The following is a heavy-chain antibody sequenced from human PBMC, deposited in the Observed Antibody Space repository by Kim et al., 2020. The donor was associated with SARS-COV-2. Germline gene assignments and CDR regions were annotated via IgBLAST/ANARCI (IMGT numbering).Heavy chain of an antibody. D-gene: IGHD5-18*01. V-gene: IGHV3-66*01. CDR1: GFTVSSNY. J-gene: IGHJ4*02. CDR3: ALASGWAMVNLYDY. Sequence: GGSLRLSCAASGFTVSSNYMSWVRQAPGKGLEWVSVIYSGGSTYYADSVKGRFTISRDNSKNTLYLQMNSLRAEDTAVYYCALASGWAMVNLYDYWGQGTLVTVSS. CDR2: IYSGGST.